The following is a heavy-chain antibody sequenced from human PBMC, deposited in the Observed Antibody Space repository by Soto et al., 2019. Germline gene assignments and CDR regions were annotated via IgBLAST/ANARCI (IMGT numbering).Heavy chain of an antibody. J-gene: IGHJ4*02. V-gene: IGHV3-11*01. CDR3: ARDLGYYESDGYFDY. CDR1: GFTFSDNY. D-gene: IGHD3-22*01. CDR2: ISSSGSII. Sequence: SGGSLRLSCAASGFTFSDNYMIWIRQAPGKGLEWVSYISSSGSIIYYADSVKGRFTISRDNAKNSLYLQMNSLRAEDTAVYYCARDLGYYESDGYFDYWGQGALVTVSS.